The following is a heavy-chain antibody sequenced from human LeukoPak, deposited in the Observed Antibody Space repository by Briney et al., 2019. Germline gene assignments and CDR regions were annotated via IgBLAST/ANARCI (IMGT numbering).Heavy chain of an antibody. V-gene: IGHV4-59*08. Sequence: SETLSLTCTVSGGSINSYHWSWIRQPPGKGLEWIGYIYYSGSTSYSPSLKSRVTISVDTSKNQFSLKLSSVIAADTAVYYCARRQSSWYFDYWGQGTLVTVSS. CDR3: ARRQSSWYFDY. D-gene: IGHD6-13*01. J-gene: IGHJ4*02. CDR1: GGSINSYH. CDR2: IYYSGST.